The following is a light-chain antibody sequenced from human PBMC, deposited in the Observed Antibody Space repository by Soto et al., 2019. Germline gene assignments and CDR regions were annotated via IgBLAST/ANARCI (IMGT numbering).Light chain of an antibody. CDR1: QNVRTF. Sequence: EVVLTQSPATLSLSPGERATLSCRASQNVRTFLDWYQQKPGQAPRLLIYGASIRATGIPDRFSGSGSGTDFTLNISRLEPEDFAVYYCQQYGSSSGFSFGGGTKVDIK. J-gene: IGKJ4*01. V-gene: IGKV3-20*01. CDR3: QQYGSSSGFS. CDR2: GAS.